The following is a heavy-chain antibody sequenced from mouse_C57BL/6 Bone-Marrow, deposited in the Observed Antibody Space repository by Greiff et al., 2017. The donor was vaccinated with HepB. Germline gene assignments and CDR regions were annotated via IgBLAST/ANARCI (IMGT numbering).Heavy chain of an antibody. J-gene: IGHJ2*01. D-gene: IGHD1-1*01. V-gene: IGHV1-15*01. CDR2: IVPETGGT. CDR1: GYTFTDYE. Sequence: QVQLKQSGAELVRPGASVTLSCKASGYTFTDYEMHWVKQTPVHGLEWIGAIVPETGGTAYNQKFKGKAILTADKSSSTAYMELRSLTSEDSAVYYCTRGGDYCGSSPVGYWGQGNTLTVSS. CDR3: TRGGDYCGSSPVGY.